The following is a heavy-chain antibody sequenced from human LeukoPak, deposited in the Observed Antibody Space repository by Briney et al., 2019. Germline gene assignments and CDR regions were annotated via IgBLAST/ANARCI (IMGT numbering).Heavy chain of an antibody. CDR2: ISSSSSYI. CDR3: ARVGYGSGEDWFDP. D-gene: IGHD3-10*01. V-gene: IGHV3-21*01. Sequence: GGSLRLSCAASGFTFSSYSMNWVRQAPGKGLEWVSSISSSSSYIYYADSVKGRFTISRDNAKNSLYLQMNSLRAEDTAVYYCARVGYGSGEDWFDPWGQGTLVTVSS. CDR1: GFTFSSYS. J-gene: IGHJ5*02.